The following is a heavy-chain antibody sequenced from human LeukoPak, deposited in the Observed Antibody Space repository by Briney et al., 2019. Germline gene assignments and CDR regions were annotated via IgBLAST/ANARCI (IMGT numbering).Heavy chain of an antibody. CDR2: ITSDGSST. J-gene: IGHJ4*02. Sequence: GGSLRLSCAASGFTFSSYWMNWVRQAPGKGLVWVSRITSDGSSTTYAGSVKGRFSISRDNAKNTLYLQMNSLRVEDTAVYYCARGRPHGNDYWGQGTLVTVSS. CDR3: ARGRPHGNDY. V-gene: IGHV3-74*01. CDR1: GFTFSSYW. D-gene: IGHD4-23*01.